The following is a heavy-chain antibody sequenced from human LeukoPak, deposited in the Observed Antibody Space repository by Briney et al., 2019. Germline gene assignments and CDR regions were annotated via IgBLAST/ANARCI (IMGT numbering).Heavy chain of an antibody. D-gene: IGHD4-17*01. CDR2: IYTSGST. Sequence: SETLSLTCTVSGGSISSASYYWSWIRQPAGKGLEWIGRIYTSGSTNYNPSLKSRVTMSVDTSKNQFSLKLSSVTAADTAVYYCARDYGDYPDYWGQGTLVTVSS. CDR3: ARDYGDYPDY. J-gene: IGHJ4*02. V-gene: IGHV4-61*02. CDR1: GGSISSASYY.